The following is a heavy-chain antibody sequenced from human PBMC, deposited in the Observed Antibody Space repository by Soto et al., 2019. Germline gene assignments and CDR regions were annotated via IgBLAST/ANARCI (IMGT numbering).Heavy chain of an antibody. CDR3: ARALPEIRMMEGGSFDP. D-gene: IGHD1-1*01. Sequence: ASVKVSCKASAYTFTDYYIHWVREAPGQGLEWMGWINPNSGGSYFAQKFLGRVTMTRDTSITTAYMELSRLRSDDTAVYYCARALPEIRMMEGGSFDPWGQGTVVTVSS. J-gene: IGHJ5*02. V-gene: IGHV1-2*02. CDR1: AYTFTDYY. CDR2: INPNSGGS.